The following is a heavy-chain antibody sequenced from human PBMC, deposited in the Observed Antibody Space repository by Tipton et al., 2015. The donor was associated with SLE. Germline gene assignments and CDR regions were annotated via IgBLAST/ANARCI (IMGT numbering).Heavy chain of an antibody. CDR3: ARLAELTGTTY. CDR1: GGSFSGYY. Sequence: TLSLTCAVYGGSFSGYYWSWIRQPPGKGLEWIGEINHSGSTNYNPSLKSRVTISVDTSKNQFSLKLSSVTAADTAVYYCARLAELTGTTYWGQGTLVTVSS. V-gene: IGHV4-34*01. CDR2: INHSGST. D-gene: IGHD1-7*01. J-gene: IGHJ4*02.